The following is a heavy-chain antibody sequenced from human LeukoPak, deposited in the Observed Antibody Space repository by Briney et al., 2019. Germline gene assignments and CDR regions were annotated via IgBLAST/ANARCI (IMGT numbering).Heavy chain of an antibody. D-gene: IGHD3-3*01. J-gene: IGHJ4*02. V-gene: IGHV1-3*01. CDR1: VYTFTSYA. CDR2: INAGNGNT. CDR3: ARAGYYDFWSGYYPY. Sequence: ASVKVSCKASVYTFTSYAMHWVRQAPGQRLEWMGWINAGNGNTKYSQKFQGRVTITRDTSASTAYMELSSLRSEDTAVYYCARAGYYDFWSGYYPYWGQGTLVTVSS.